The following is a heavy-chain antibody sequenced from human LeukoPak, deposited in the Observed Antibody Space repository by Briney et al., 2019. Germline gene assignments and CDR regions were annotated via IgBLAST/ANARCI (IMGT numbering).Heavy chain of an antibody. CDR2: IYYSGSGST. Sequence: SETLSLTCTVSGGSISSGSYYWSWIRQPPGKGLEWIGYIYYSGSGSTNYNPSLKSRVTISVDTSKNQFSLKLSSVTAADTAVYYCARRGGHGGSFDYWGQGTLVTVSS. D-gene: IGHD4-23*01. CDR3: ARRGGHGGSFDY. V-gene: IGHV4-61*01. J-gene: IGHJ4*02. CDR1: GGSISSGSYY.